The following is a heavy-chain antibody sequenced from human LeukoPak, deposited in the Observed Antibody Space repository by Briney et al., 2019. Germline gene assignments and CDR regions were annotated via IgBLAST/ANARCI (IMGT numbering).Heavy chain of an antibody. V-gene: IGHV4-34*01. D-gene: IGHD3-10*01. Sequence: SETLSLTCAVYGGSFSGYYWSWIRQPPGKGLEWIGGINHSGSTNYDPSLKSRVTISVDTSKNQFSLKLSSVTAADTAVYYCASLGTMVRGVINWGQGTLVTVSS. CDR1: GGSFSGYY. CDR3: ASLGTMVRGVIN. CDR2: INHSGST. J-gene: IGHJ4*02.